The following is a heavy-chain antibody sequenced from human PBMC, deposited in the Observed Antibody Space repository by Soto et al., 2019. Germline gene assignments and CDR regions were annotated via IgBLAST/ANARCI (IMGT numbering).Heavy chain of an antibody. Sequence: QVQLVQSGAEVKRPGASVKVSCKAPGYTFTSHYIHWVRQAPGQGLEWMGGINPSAGSTGYAQKFHGGGTISRDTSKSTVSMSLGRLKYQDTAVYYCARARIAVVPCGEPNNYGMDVWGQGNTVTVSS. D-gene: IGHD2-21*01. CDR2: INPSAGST. CDR1: GYTFTSHY. J-gene: IGHJ6*02. CDR3: ARARIAVVPCGEPNNYGMDV. V-gene: IGHV1-46*01.